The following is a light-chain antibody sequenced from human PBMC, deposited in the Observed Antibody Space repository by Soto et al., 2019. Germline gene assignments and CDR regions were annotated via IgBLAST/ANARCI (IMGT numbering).Light chain of an antibody. CDR3: QQYNTRPQT. J-gene: IGKJ1*01. Sequence: EVVVTQSPATLSVSPGERATLSCRASQTVGSNLAWYQHKPGQAPRLLISGASTRATGVPARFSGSGSGTEFALTISGLQSEDFTVYFCQQYNTRPQTFGQGTKVDIK. CDR2: GAS. V-gene: IGKV3-15*01. CDR1: QTVGSN.